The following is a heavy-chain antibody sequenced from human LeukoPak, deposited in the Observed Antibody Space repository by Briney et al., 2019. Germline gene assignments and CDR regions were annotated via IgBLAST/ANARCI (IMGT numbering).Heavy chain of an antibody. CDR2: INHSGST. CDR3: ATSGATTVTSWGGSWFDP. CDR1: GGSFSGYY. V-gene: IGHV4-34*01. J-gene: IGHJ5*02. D-gene: IGHD4-11*01. Sequence: PSETLSLTCAVYGGSFSGYYWSWMRQPPGKGLEWIGEINHSGSTNYNPSLKSRVTISVDTSKNQFSLKLSSVTAADTAVYYCATSGATTVTSWGGSWFDPWGQGTLVTVSS.